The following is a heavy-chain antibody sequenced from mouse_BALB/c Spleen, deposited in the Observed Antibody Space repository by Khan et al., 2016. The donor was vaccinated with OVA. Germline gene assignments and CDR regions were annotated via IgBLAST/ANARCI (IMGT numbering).Heavy chain of an antibody. D-gene: IGHD2-14*01. CDR1: GYSFTSHT. CDR3: ARRTTGYALDY. Sequence: VQLQQSGAELARPGASVKMSCKASGYSFTSHTMHWVKQRPGQGLEWIGYINPRSGYTNYNQKFNDKATLTADKSSSTAYMQLSSLTSEDSAGYYCARRTTGYALDYWGQGTSVTVSS. CDR2: INPRSGYT. J-gene: IGHJ4*01. V-gene: IGHV1-4*01.